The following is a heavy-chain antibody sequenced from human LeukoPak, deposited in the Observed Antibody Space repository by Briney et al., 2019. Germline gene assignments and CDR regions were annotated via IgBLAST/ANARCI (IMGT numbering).Heavy chain of an antibody. V-gene: IGHV3-49*04. CDR2: ISSKVYGGTT. Sequence: GGSLRLSCTASGFTFGDYGMSWVRQAPGKGLEWVGFISSKVYGGTTEYAESVKGRYTISRDDSKSVAYLQMNSLKPEDTAVYYCSGSFGELTFFDYWGQGTLVTVSS. D-gene: IGHD3-10*01. J-gene: IGHJ4*02. CDR1: GFTFGDYG. CDR3: SGSFGELTFFDY.